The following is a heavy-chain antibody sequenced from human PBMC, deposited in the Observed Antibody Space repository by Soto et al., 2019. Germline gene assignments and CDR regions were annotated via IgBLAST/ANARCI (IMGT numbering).Heavy chain of an antibody. D-gene: IGHD3-10*01. CDR1: GTTLPANI. CDR3: ARDARGDEAPMDY. CDR2: INPNSGGT. V-gene: IGHV1-2*04. Sequence: QVQLVQSGAEVKKPGASVKVSCRAPGTTLPANILHGWGQAPGQGLEWMGWINPNSGGTNYAQKFQGWVTMTRDTSISTAYMELSRLRSDDTAVYYCARDARGDEAPMDYWGQGTLVTVSS. J-gene: IGHJ4*02.